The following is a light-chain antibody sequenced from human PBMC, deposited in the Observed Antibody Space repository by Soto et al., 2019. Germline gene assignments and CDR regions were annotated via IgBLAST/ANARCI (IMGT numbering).Light chain of an antibody. J-gene: IGKJ5*01. CDR3: HQADNYPLT. CDR2: AAS. V-gene: IGKV1-8*01. CDR1: QGSSSN. Sequence: IRITQGPSVLSAPTGDSVTIACRASQGSSSNLDWNQQKPWKASKRLIYAASTLQSGVPSRFSGSGSGTDFTLTVSNLQSEDFATHSCHQADNYPLTFGQGAQLEI.